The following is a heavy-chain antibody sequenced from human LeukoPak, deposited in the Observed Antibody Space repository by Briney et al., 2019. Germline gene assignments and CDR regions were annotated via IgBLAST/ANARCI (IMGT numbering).Heavy chain of an antibody. Sequence: PGGSLRLSCAASGFTFSSYSINWVRQAPGKGLEWVSTISGGGGSTYYADPVKGRFTISRDNSKNTLYLQVNSLRAEDTAVHYCAKGGKWDVTPFDYWGQGTLVTVSS. J-gene: IGHJ4*02. V-gene: IGHV3-23*01. D-gene: IGHD1-26*01. CDR2: ISGGGGST. CDR1: GFTFSSYS. CDR3: AKGGKWDVTPFDY.